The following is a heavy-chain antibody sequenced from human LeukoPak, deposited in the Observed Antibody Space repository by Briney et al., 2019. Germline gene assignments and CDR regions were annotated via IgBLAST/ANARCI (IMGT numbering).Heavy chain of an antibody. Sequence: PGGSLGLSCTASGFTFSSYAMNWVRQAPGKGLDWVSVITNGGTTYYADSVKGRFTISRDNSKSTLFLQMNSLRAEDTAIYYCTKDLSALQWAGDETTVTEGYWGQGTLVTVSS. D-gene: IGHD4-17*01. CDR3: TKDLSALQWAGDETTVTEGY. J-gene: IGHJ4*02. CDR1: GFTFSSYA. V-gene: IGHV3-23*01. CDR2: ITNGGTT.